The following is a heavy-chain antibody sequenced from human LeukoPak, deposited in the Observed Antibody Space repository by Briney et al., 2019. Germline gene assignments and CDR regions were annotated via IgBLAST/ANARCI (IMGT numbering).Heavy chain of an antibody. J-gene: IGHJ4*02. Sequence: GRSLRLSCAASGFTFSSYGMHWVRQAPGKGLEWVAVIWYDGSNKYYADSVKGRFTISRDNSKNTLYLQMNSLRAEDTAVYYCARRAWIVGETSYFDYWGQGTLVTVSS. V-gene: IGHV3-33*01. CDR1: GFTFSSYG. CDR2: IWYDGSNK. CDR3: ARRAWIVGETSYFDY. D-gene: IGHD1-26*01.